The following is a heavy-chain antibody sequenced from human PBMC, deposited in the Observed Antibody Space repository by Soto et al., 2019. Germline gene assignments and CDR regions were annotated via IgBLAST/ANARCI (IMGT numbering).Heavy chain of an antibody. CDR2: IWYDGSNK. CDR1: GFTFSSYG. D-gene: IGHD4-17*01. Sequence: QVQLVESGGGVVQPGRSLRLSCAASGFTFSSYGMHWVRQAPGKGLEWVAVIWYDGSNKYYADSVKGRFTISRDNSKNTVYLKMNSLRAEDTAVYYCARDNGDYEDYWGQGTLVTVSS. J-gene: IGHJ4*02. CDR3: ARDNGDYEDY. V-gene: IGHV3-33*01.